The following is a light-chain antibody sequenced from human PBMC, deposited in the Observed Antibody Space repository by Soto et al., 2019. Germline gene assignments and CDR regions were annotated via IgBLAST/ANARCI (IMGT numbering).Light chain of an antibody. CDR1: QNINNY. Sequence: DIQMTQSPSSLSASVGDRVTITCQASQNINNYLAWYQQKPGKVPKLLIYAASTLQSGVPSRFCGSGSGTDFTLTISSLQPEDVATYYCQKYNSAPRTFGQGTKVDIK. CDR2: AAS. CDR3: QKYNSAPRT. J-gene: IGKJ1*01. V-gene: IGKV1-27*01.